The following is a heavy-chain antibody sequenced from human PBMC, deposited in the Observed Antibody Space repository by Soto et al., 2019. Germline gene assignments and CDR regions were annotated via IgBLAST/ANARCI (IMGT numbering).Heavy chain of an antibody. CDR2: IGGSGSSA. CDR3: AIVALSYNGEWDWFYL. V-gene: IGHV3-23*01. D-gene: IGHD3-10*01. CDR1: GFTFKNFA. Sequence: GGSLRLSCAASGFTFKNFAVSWVRQAPGKGMEWVSAIGGSGSSANYADSVKGRLTVSRDDSKSTLYLQMSGLRVDDTALYYCAIVALSYNGEWDWFYLCGQGTPVTVSS. J-gene: IGHJ5*02.